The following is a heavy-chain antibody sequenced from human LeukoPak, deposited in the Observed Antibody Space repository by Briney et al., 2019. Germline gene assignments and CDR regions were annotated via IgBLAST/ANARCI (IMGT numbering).Heavy chain of an antibody. V-gene: IGHV3-23*01. CDR1: GFTVSSNY. Sequence: SGGSLRLSCAASGFTVSSNYMSWVRQAPGKGLEWVSAISGSGGSTYYADSVKGRFTISRDNSKNTLYLQMNSLRAEDTAVYYCAKDQGYSSSSVAFDIWGQGTMVTVSS. J-gene: IGHJ3*02. CDR3: AKDQGYSSSSVAFDI. CDR2: ISGSGGST. D-gene: IGHD6-6*01.